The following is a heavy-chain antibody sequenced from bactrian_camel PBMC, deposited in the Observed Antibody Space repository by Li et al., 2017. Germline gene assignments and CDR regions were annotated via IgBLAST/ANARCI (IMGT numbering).Heavy chain of an antibody. Sequence: QVQLVESGGGSVQAGGSLRLSCVASGYTLPMNMGWFRRLPGQEREGVAAIAGDGRTNYADSVKGRFTISHDNAKNTLYLQMNSLKPEDTAIYYCAAESTTPCVADGVWIEYDYKYWGQGTQVTVS. CDR2: IAGDGRT. CDR3: AAESTTPCVADGVWIEYDYKY. D-gene: IGHD7*01. V-gene: IGHV3S53*01. J-gene: IGHJ4*01. CDR1: GYTLPMN.